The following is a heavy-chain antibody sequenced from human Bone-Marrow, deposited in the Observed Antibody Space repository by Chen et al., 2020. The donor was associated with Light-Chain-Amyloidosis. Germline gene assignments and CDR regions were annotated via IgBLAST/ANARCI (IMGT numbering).Heavy chain of an antibody. V-gene: IGHV3-53*01. CDR1: NFTFDVYT. D-gene: IGHD5-18*01. J-gene: IGHJ4*02. Sequence: EVHLVESGGGLVKPGGSLRLSCAGSNFTFDVYTMNWVRLTPGKGLEWVSLIYSGGSTYYADFVKGRVTISRDSSKNTVYLQMNSLRAEDTALYYCATEGRDPGYSYGYLNYWGQGTLVTVSS. CDR3: ATEGRDPGYSYGYLNY. CDR2: IYSGGST.